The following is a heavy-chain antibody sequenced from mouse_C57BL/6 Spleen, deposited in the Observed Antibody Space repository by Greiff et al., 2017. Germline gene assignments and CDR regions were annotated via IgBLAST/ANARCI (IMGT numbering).Heavy chain of an antibody. D-gene: IGHD1-1*01. V-gene: IGHV1-62-2*01. J-gene: IGHJ1*03. CDR1: GYTFTEYT. CDR3: ARHESMTTVVNLYCDV. Sequence: QVQLQQSGAELVKPGASVKMSCKASGYTFTEYTIHWVKQRSGQGLEWIGWFYPGSGSIKYNEKFKDKATLTADKSSSTVYMGLSILTSEDSAVYFCARHESMTTVVNLYCDVWGTGTTVTVSS. CDR2: FYPGSGSI.